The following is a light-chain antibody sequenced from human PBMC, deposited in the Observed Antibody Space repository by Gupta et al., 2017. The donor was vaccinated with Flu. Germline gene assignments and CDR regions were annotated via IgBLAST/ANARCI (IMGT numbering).Light chain of an antibody. CDR3: CSYAGSDVWV. CDR2: DVS. V-gene: IGLV2-11*01. Sequence: QSALTQPRPVSGSPGQSVTISCTGTSSDVGGYNYVSWYPQHPGKAPRLMIYDVSKWLSGVPDRFSGSKSGNTASLTISGLQAEDEADYYCCSYAGSDVWVFGGGTKLTVL. J-gene: IGLJ3*02. CDR1: SSDVGGYNY.